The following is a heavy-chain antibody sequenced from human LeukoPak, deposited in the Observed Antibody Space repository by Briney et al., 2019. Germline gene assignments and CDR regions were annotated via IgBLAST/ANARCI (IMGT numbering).Heavy chain of an antibody. CDR3: AKDSRPYCSSTSCHPFDY. Sequence: GGSLRLSCAASGFTFSSYAMSWVRQAPGKGLEWVSAISGSGGSTYYADSVKGRFTISRDNSKNTLYLQMNSLRAEDTAVYYCAKDSRPYCSSTSCHPFDYWGQGTLVTVSS. J-gene: IGHJ4*02. CDR2: ISGSGGST. V-gene: IGHV3-23*01. CDR1: GFTFSSYA. D-gene: IGHD2-2*01.